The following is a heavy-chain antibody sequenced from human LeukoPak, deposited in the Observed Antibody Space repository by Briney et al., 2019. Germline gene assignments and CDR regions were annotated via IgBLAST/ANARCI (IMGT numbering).Heavy chain of an antibody. CDR1: GYTFTSYD. D-gene: IGHD3-9*01. Sequence: GASVKVSCKASGYTFTSYDINWVRQATGQGLEWMGWMNPNSGGTNYAQKFQGRVTMTRDTSISTAYMELSRLRSDDTAVYYCARVGLRYFDWLSSEVDYWGQGTLVTVSS. J-gene: IGHJ4*02. CDR3: ARVGLRYFDWLSSEVDY. CDR2: MNPNSGGT. V-gene: IGHV1-2*02.